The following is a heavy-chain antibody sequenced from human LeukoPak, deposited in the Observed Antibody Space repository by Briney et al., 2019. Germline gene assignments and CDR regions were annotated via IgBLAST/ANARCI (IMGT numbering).Heavy chain of an antibody. D-gene: IGHD7-27*01. Sequence: SETLSLTCTVSGGSIRSSHWSWIRQPAGKGLEWIAIIYNSGGTNYNPSLKSRVTISRDTSKNQFSLTLTSVTAADTAVYYCASDLTVPPYNWFDPWGQGTLVTVSS. J-gene: IGHJ5*02. CDR1: GGSIRSSH. CDR3: ASDLTVPPYNWFDP. CDR2: IYNSGGT. V-gene: IGHV4-4*07.